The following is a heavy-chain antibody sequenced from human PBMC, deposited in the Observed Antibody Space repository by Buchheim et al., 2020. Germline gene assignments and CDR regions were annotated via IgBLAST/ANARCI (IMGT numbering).Heavy chain of an antibody. CDR3: ARGGSYTNYALDY. J-gene: IGHJ4*02. CDR1: VGSFSGYY. CDR2: INDRGST. Sequence: QEQLQQWGAGLLKPSETLSLTCAVYVGSFSGYYWSWIRQPPGGGLEWIGEINDRGSTNYNPSLKSRVIMSVDTSKHQFSLTLASMTAADTGLYYCARGGSYTNYALDYWGQGTL. V-gene: IGHV4-34*01. D-gene: IGHD4-11*01.